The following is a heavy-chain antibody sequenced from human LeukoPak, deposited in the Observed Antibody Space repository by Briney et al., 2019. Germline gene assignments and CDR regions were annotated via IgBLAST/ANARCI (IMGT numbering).Heavy chain of an antibody. Sequence: SATLSLTRTVSGGSISSYYWSWIRQPPGKGLEWIGYIYYSGSTNYNPSLKSRVTISVDTSKNQFSLKLSSVTAADTAVYFCARHFGFSYYYRVVGGKGTRVTVSS. CDR1: GGSISSYY. J-gene: IGHJ6*03. CDR2: IYYSGST. V-gene: IGHV4-59*08. D-gene: IGHD3-10*01. CDR3: ARHFGFSYYYRVV.